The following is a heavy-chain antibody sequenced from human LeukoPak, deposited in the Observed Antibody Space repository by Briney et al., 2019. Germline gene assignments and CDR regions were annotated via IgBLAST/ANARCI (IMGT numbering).Heavy chain of an antibody. Sequence: ASVKVSCKVSGYTLTELSMHWVRQAPGKGLEWMGGFDPEDGETIYAQKFQGRVTMTTDTSTSTAYMELRSLRSDDTAVYYCARGGSGSYLAWGYWGQGTLVTVSS. D-gene: IGHD1-26*01. CDR1: GYTLTELS. V-gene: IGHV1-24*01. CDR3: ARGGSGSYLAWGY. CDR2: FDPEDGET. J-gene: IGHJ4*02.